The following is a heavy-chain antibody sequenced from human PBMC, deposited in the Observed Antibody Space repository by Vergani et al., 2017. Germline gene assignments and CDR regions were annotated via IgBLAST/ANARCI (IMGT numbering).Heavy chain of an antibody. CDR3: AREWGTISGTMIVVGLGY. V-gene: IGHV3-33*01. CDR1: GFTFSSYG. D-gene: IGHD3-22*01. CDR2: IWYDGSNK. J-gene: IGHJ4*02. Sequence: QVQLVESGGGVVQPGRSLRLSCAASGFTFSSYGMHWVRQAPGKGLEWVAVIWYDGSNKYYADSVKGRFTISRYNSKNTLYLQMNSLRAEDTAVYYCAREWGTISGTMIVVGLGYWGQGTLVTVSS.